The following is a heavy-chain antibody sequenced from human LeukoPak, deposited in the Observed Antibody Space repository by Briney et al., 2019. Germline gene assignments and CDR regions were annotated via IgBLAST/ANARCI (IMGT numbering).Heavy chain of an antibody. Sequence: PGGSLRLSCAASGFTFSHYGMHWVRQAPGKGLEWVAFIEFDGGEKYSADSVKGRFTISRDNSKNTLYLQMNSLRPEDTALYYCANHITVHCSRSSCSDYWGQGTLVTVSS. CDR1: GFTFSHYG. V-gene: IGHV3-30*02. CDR3: ANHITVHCSRSSCSDY. D-gene: IGHD2-2*01. J-gene: IGHJ4*02. CDR2: IEFDGGEK.